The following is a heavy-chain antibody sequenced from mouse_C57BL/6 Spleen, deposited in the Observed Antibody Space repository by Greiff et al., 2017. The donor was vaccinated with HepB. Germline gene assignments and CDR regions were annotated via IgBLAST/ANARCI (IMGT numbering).Heavy chain of an antibody. D-gene: IGHD2-4*01. Sequence: QVQLKQPGAELVMPGASVKLSCKASGYTFTSYWMHWVKPRPGQGLEWIGEIDPSDSYTNYNQKFKGKSTLTVDKSSSTAYMQLSSLTSEDSAVYYCARRRDYDYDGFAYWGQGTLVTVSA. CDR2: IDPSDSYT. CDR1: GYTFTSYW. CDR3: ARRRDYDYDGFAY. V-gene: IGHV1-69*01. J-gene: IGHJ3*01.